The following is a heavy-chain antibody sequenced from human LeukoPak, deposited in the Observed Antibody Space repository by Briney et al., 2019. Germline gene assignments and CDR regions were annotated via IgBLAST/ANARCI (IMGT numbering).Heavy chain of an antibody. CDR1: GFTFSSYA. D-gene: IGHD1-26*01. CDR3: AKAPYILPEYHSGSYSYFDY. J-gene: IGHJ4*02. V-gene: IGHV3-23*01. CDR2: ISGSGGRT. Sequence: GASLRLSCAASGFTFSSYAMSWVRQAPGKGLEWVAAISGSGGRTYYADSVKGRFTISRDNSKNTLYLQMNSLRAEDTAVYYCAKAPYILPEYHSGSYSYFDYWGQGTLVTVSS.